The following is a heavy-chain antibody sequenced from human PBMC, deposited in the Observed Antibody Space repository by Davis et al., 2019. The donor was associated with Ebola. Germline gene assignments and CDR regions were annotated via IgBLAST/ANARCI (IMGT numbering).Heavy chain of an antibody. CDR1: GGSISSHY. CDR2: IYYSGST. Sequence: PSETLSLTCTVSGGSISSHYWSWIRQPPGKGLEWIGYIYYSGSTNYNPSLKSRVTMSVDTSKNQFSLKLSSVTAADTAVYYCARVLYEAAAGTYYFDYWGQGTLVTVSS. J-gene: IGHJ4*02. V-gene: IGHV4-59*11. CDR3: ARVLYEAAAGTYYFDY. D-gene: IGHD6-13*01.